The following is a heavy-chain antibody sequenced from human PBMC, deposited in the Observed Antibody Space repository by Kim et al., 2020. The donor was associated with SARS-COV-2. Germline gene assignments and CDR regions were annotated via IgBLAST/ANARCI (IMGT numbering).Heavy chain of an antibody. CDR2: IYYSGST. J-gene: IGHJ6*03. D-gene: IGHD3-10*01. CDR3: ARLRYYYGSGSYLVGYYYYYMDV. V-gene: IGHV4-59*08. CDR1: GGSISSYY. Sequence: SETLSLTCTVSGGSISSYYWSWIRQPPGKGLEWIGYIYYSGSTNYNPSLKSRVTISVDTSKNQFSLKLSSVTAADTAVYYCARLRYYYGSGSYLVGYYYYYMDVWGKGTTVTVSS.